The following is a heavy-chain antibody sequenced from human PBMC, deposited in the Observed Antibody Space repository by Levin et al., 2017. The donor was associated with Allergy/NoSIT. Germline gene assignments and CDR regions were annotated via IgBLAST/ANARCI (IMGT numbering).Heavy chain of an antibody. J-gene: IGHJ6*02. D-gene: IGHD5/OR15-5a*01. CDR3: ARNRIIVSGGKDYYYGMDV. CDR2: INYLGGT. V-gene: IGHV4-61*01. Sequence: ESLKISCTVSGGSVSSGTYYWSWIRQPPGKGLEWIGYINYLGGTNYNPSLKSRVTISVDTSKNEFSLKLTSVTAADTAVYYCARNRIIVSGGKDYYYGMDVWGQGTTVTVSS. CDR1: GGSVSSGTYY.